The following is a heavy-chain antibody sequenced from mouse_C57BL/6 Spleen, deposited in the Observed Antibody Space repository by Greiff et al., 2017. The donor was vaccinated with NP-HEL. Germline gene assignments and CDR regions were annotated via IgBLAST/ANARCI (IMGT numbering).Heavy chain of an antibody. CDR1: GYTFTSYW. Sequence: QVHVKQSGAELAKPGASVKLSCKASGYTFTSYWMHWVKQRPGQGLEWIGYINPSSGYTKYNQKFKDKATLTADKSSSTAYMQLSSLTYEDSAVYYCARDDGYRYWYFDVWGTGTTVTVSS. CDR3: ARDDGYRYWYFDV. D-gene: IGHD2-3*01. CDR2: INPSSGYT. J-gene: IGHJ1*03. V-gene: IGHV1-7*01.